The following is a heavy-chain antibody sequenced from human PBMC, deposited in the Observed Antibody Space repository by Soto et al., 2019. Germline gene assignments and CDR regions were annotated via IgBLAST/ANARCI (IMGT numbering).Heavy chain of an antibody. Sequence: GESLKISCKGSGYSFTSYWIGWVRQMPGKGLEWMGIIYPGDSDTRYSPSFQGQVTISADKSISTAYLQWSSLKASDTAMYYCASANPIQNYYYGMDVWGQGTTVTVSS. CDR1: GYSFTSYW. CDR2: IYPGDSDT. CDR3: ASANPIQNYYYGMDV. V-gene: IGHV5-51*01. J-gene: IGHJ6*02.